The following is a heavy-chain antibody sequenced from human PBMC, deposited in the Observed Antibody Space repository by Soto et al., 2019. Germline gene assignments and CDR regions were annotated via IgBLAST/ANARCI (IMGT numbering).Heavy chain of an antibody. Sequence: PSETLSLTCAVYGGSFSGYYWSWIRQPPGKGLEWIGEINHSGSTNYNPSLKSRVTISVDTSKNQFSLKLSSVTAADTAVYYCARYCSSTCCTSYYYGMDVWGQGTTVTVSS. J-gene: IGHJ6*02. V-gene: IGHV4-34*01. CDR1: GGSFSGYY. CDR2: INHSGST. D-gene: IGHD2-2*01. CDR3: ARYCSSTCCTSYYYGMDV.